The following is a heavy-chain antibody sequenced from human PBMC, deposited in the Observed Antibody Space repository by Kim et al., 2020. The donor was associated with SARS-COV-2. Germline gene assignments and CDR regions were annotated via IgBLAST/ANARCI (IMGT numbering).Heavy chain of an antibody. V-gene: IGHV3-33*05. CDR3: AREGFAVVTRAFDY. Sequence: GGSLRLSCAASGFTFSSYGMHWVRQAPGKGLEWVAVISYDGSNKYYADSVKGRFTISRDNSKNTLYLQMNSLRAEDTAVYYCAREGFAVVTRAFDYWGQGTLVTVSS. D-gene: IGHD2-15*01. CDR2: ISYDGSNK. J-gene: IGHJ4*02. CDR1: GFTFSSYG.